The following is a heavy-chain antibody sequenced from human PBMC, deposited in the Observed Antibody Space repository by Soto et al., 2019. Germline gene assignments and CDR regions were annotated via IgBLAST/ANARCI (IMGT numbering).Heavy chain of an antibody. CDR3: ARHLGIAAARDY. CDR1: GGSFSGYY. CDR2: XYXSXSX. V-gene: IGHV4-34*01. Sequence: SETLSLTCAVYGGSFSGYYWSWIRQPPGKGXEWXXXXYXSXSXXXXXXLKSRVTISVDTSKNQFSLKLSSVTAEDTAVYYCARHLGIAAARDYWGQGTLVTVSS. D-gene: IGHD6-13*01. J-gene: IGHJ4*02.